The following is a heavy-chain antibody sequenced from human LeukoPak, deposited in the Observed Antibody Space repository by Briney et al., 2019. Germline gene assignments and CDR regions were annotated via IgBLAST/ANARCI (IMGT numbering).Heavy chain of an antibody. CDR3: AKDLTGSSGW. D-gene: IGHD6-19*01. J-gene: IGHJ4*02. Sequence: GGSLRLSCAASGFTFSSYAMRWVRQAPGKGWEWVSTISGSGGSTYYADSVKGRFTISRDNSKNTLYLQMNSLRAEDTAVYYCAKDLTGSSGWWGQGTLVTVSS. V-gene: IGHV3-23*01. CDR2: ISGSGGST. CDR1: GFTFSSYA.